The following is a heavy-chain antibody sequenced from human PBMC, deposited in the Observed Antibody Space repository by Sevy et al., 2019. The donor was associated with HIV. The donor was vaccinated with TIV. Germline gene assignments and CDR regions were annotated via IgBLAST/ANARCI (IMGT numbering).Heavy chain of an antibody. CDR3: ARDVYKFCVVCGGEFDY. CDR1: GYTFSYYT. CDR2: INAGNGNT. D-gene: IGHD3-10*01. V-gene: IGHV1-3*01. J-gene: IGHJ4*02. Sequence: ASVKVSCKTSGYTFSYYTIRWVRQAPGQRLEWMGWINAGNGNTKYSQKFLGRVTFSRDTSARTVYMEVNSLRSEDTAVYYCARDVYKFCVVCGGEFDYWGRGVRVTVSS.